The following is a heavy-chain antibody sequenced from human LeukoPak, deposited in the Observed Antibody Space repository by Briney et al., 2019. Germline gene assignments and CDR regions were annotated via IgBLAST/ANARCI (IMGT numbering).Heavy chain of an antibody. Sequence: ASETLSLTCTVSGGSVSSGSYYWNWIRQPPGKGLEWIGYIYYSGSTNYNASLKSRVTISVDTSKNQFSLKLTSVTSADTAVYYCARGEFPSDLEFWSQGALITVSS. J-gene: IGHJ4*02. D-gene: IGHD3-10*01. CDR1: GGSVSSGSYY. CDR3: ARGEFPSDLEF. V-gene: IGHV4-61*01. CDR2: IYYSGST.